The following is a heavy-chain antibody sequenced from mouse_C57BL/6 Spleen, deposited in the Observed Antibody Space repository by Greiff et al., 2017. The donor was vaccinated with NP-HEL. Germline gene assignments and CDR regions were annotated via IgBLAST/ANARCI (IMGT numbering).Heavy chain of an antibody. D-gene: IGHD1-1*01. CDR3: ARPPYYYGSV. V-gene: IGHV5-17*01. CDR1: GFTFSDYG. J-gene: IGHJ1*03. Sequence: EVKLVESGGGLVKPGGSLKLSCAASGFTFSDYGMHWVRQAPEKGLEWVAYISSGSSTIYYADTVKGRFTISRDNAKNTLFLQMTSLRSEDTAMSYCARPPYYYGSVWGTGTTVTVSS. CDR2: ISSGSSTI.